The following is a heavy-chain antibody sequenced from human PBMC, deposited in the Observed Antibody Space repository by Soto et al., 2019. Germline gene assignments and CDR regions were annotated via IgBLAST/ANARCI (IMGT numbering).Heavy chain of an antibody. CDR2: INPATGAA. CDR3: ARGGGVGVAGSAAFDM. CDR1: GYPVTAYY. J-gene: IGHJ3*02. D-gene: IGHD3-3*01. Sequence: QLHLVQSGAVVKKPGASVTVSCSASGYPVTAYYMHWVRQAPGRGLEWMGGINPATGAAKYTQTCQGRVNMDRDTSTSTVFMELSGLTSEDTAVFYCARGGGVGVAGSAAFDMWGQGTLVTVSS. V-gene: IGHV1-2*02.